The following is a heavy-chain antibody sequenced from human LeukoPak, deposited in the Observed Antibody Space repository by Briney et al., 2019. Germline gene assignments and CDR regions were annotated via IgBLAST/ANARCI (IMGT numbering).Heavy chain of an antibody. Sequence: ASVKVSCKASGYTFTSYGISWVRQAPGQGLEWMGWISAYNGNTNYAQKLQGRVTMTTDTSTSTAYMELRSLRSGDTAVYYCARVSGGSKSPRDYYYYMDVWGKGTTVTVSS. V-gene: IGHV1-18*01. CDR1: GYTFTSYG. J-gene: IGHJ6*03. D-gene: IGHD1-26*01. CDR2: ISAYNGNT. CDR3: ARVSGGSKSPRDYYYYMDV.